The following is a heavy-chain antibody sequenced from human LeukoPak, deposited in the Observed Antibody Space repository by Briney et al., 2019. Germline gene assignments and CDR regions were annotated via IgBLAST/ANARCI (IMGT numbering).Heavy chain of an antibody. J-gene: IGHJ4*02. V-gene: IGHV4-38-2*02. Sequence: PSETLSLTCTVSGWSISSGYYWGWIRQPPGKGLEWIGSIYHSGDTYYNPSLKSRVTISVDTSKNQFSLKLSSVTAADTAVYYCATPTRDWGQGALVTVSS. CDR1: GWSISSGYY. CDR2: IYHSGDT. CDR3: ATPTRD.